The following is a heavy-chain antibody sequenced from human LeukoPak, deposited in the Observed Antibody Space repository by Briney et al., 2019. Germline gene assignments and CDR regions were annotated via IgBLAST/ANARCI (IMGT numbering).Heavy chain of an antibody. V-gene: IGHV1-2*02. D-gene: IGHD2-15*01. Sequence: VASVEVSCKTSGYAFTGHYIHWVRQAPGQGLEWLGWINSNSGDTKYEEKFQGRVTMTRDTSITTVYMDLTRLTSDDAAVYYCARVGLGKDTAFDIWGQGTMVTVSS. CDR3: ARVGLGKDTAFDI. CDR2: INSNSGDT. CDR1: GYAFTGHY. J-gene: IGHJ3*02.